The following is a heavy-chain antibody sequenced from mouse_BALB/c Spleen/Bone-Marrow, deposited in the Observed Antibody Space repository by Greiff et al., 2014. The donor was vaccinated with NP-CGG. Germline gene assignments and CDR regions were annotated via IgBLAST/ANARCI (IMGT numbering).Heavy chain of an antibody. Sequence: VQLQQSGAELVKPGASVKLSCTASGFNIKDTYMHWVKQRPEQGLEWIGRIDPANGNTKYDPKFQGKATITADTSSNTAYLQLSSLTSEDTAVYFCARWEYYAMDYWGQGTSVTVSS. V-gene: IGHV14-3*02. D-gene: IGHD4-1*01. J-gene: IGHJ4*01. CDR2: IDPANGNT. CDR3: ARWEYYAMDY. CDR1: GFNIKDTY.